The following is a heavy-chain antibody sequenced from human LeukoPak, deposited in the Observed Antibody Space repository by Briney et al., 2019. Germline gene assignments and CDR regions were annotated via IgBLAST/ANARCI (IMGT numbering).Heavy chain of an antibody. V-gene: IGHV4-39*01. CDR1: GGSISSSSYY. Sequence: SETLSLTCSVSGGSISSSSYYWGWIRQPPGKGLEWIGSFYYSGSTYYNPSLKSRVTISVDTSKNQFSLKLSSVTAADTAVYYCARHRGLYCSGGSCYSFDYWGQGTLVTVSS. CDR3: ARHRGLYCSGGSCYSFDY. D-gene: IGHD2-15*01. CDR2: FYYSGST. J-gene: IGHJ4*02.